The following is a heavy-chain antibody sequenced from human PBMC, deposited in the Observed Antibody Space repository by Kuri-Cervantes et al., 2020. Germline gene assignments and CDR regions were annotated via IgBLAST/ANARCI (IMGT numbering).Heavy chain of an antibody. CDR1: GLSLSTSGMC. J-gene: IGHJ3*02. V-gene: IGHV2-70*11. CDR2: IDWDDDK. Sequence: SGPTLVKPTQTLTLTCTFSGLSLSTSGMCVSWIRQPPGKALEWLARIDWDDDKYYSTSLKTRLTISKDTSKNQVVLTMTNMDPVDTATYYCARQTIFGVVGAFDIWGQGTMVTVSS. CDR3: ARQTIFGVVGAFDI. D-gene: IGHD3-3*01.